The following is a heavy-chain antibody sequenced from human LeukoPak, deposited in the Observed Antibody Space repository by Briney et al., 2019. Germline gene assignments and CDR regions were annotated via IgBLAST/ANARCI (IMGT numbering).Heavy chain of an antibody. Sequence: PSETLSLTCAVSGGSISSSSYYWGWIRQPPGKGLEWIGSIYYGGSTYYNPSLKSRATISVDTSKNQFSLKLSSVTAADTAVYYCARNYYGSGSRGYFDYWGQGTLVTVSS. CDR2: IYYGGST. CDR1: GGSISSSSYY. J-gene: IGHJ4*02. V-gene: IGHV4-39*01. D-gene: IGHD3-10*01. CDR3: ARNYYGSGSRGYFDY.